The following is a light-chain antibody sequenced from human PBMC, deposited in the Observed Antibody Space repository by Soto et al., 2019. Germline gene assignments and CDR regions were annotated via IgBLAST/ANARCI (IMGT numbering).Light chain of an antibody. CDR1: QTISTY. Sequence: DVPMTQSPSSLSASFGDRGTIACRASQTISTYLNWYQQKLGKAPKLXIYGASSLQSGVPSRFSGSGSGTDFTLTISSLQPEDVATDDCQQSFSTPRTFGQGTKVDIK. V-gene: IGKV1-39*01. J-gene: IGKJ1*01. CDR3: QQSFSTPRT. CDR2: GAS.